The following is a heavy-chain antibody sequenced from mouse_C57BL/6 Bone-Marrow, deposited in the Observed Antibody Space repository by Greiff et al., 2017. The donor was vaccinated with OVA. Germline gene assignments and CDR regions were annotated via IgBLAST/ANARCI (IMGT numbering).Heavy chain of an antibody. CDR1: GYTFTSYW. J-gene: IGHJ2*01. D-gene: IGHD1-1*01. CDR2: IDPSASYT. Sequence: VKLQESGAELVRPGTSVKLSCKASGYTFTSYWMHWVKQRPGQGLEWIGVIDPSASYTNYNQKFKGKATLTVDTSSSTAYMQLSSLTSEDSAVYYCATIYYYGSSLDYWGQGTTRTVSS. CDR3: ATIYYYGSSLDY. V-gene: IGHV1-59*01.